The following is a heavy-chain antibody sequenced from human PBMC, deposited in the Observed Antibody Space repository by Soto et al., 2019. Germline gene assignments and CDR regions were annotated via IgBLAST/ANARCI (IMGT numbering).Heavy chain of an antibody. Sequence: QVQLVQSGAEVKKPGASVKVSCKASGYTFTSYGISWVRQAPGQGLEWMGWISAYNGNTNYAQKLQGRVTMTTDTPPSAAYKELRTLRSEDTAVYYRAKTFGYSYASDNWGQGTLVTISS. V-gene: IGHV1-18*01. CDR2: ISAYNGNT. D-gene: IGHD5-18*01. CDR1: GYTFTSYG. J-gene: IGHJ4*02. CDR3: AKTFGYSYASDN.